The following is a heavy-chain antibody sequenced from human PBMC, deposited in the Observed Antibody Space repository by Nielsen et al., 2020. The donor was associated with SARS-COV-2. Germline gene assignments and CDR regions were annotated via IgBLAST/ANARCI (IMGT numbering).Heavy chain of an antibody. Sequence: SETLSLTCTVSGGSISSYYWGWIRQPPGKGLEWIGSIYYSGSTYYNPSLKSRVTISVDTSKNQFSLKLSSVTAADTAVYYCARHNGDYVFDYWGQGTLVTVSS. D-gene: IGHD4-17*01. CDR2: IYYSGST. CDR3: ARHNGDYVFDY. CDR1: GGSISSYY. J-gene: IGHJ4*02. V-gene: IGHV4-39*01.